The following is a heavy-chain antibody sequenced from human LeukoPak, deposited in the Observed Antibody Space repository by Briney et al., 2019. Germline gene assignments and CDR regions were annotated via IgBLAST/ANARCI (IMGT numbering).Heavy chain of an antibody. CDR3: ARAPLSPYHYDPQRPKGYFDY. D-gene: IGHD3-22*01. J-gene: IGHJ4*02. CDR1: GFTFSSYA. CDR2: IGGSGTGT. Sequence: QPGGSLRLSCTASGFTFSSYAMSWVRQTPGKGLEWVSAIGGSGTGTYYADSVKGRFTISRDSSKNTVYLQMNSLRAEDTAVYYCARAPLSPYHYDPQRPKGYFDYWGQGTLVTVSS. V-gene: IGHV3-23*01.